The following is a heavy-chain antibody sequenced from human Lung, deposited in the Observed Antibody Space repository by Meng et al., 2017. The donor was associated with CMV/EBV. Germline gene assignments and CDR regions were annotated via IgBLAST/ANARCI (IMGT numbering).Heavy chain of an antibody. CDR3: ARTYCSSTSCTTPYYYYGMDV. CDR2: IYYSGST. D-gene: IGHD2-2*01. Sequence: SETLSLXCTVSGGSVSSGSYYWSWIRQPPGKGLEWIGYIYYSGSTNYNPSLKSRVTISVDTSKNQFSLKLSSVTAADTAVYYCARTYCSSTSCTTPYYYYGMDVWXQGTXVTVSS. CDR1: GGSVSSGSYY. J-gene: IGHJ6*02. V-gene: IGHV4-61*01.